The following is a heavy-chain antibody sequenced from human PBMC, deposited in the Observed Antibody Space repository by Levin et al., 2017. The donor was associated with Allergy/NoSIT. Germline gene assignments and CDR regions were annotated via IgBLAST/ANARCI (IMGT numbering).Heavy chain of an antibody. D-gene: IGHD4-11*01. CDR2: IYYSGTT. V-gene: IGHV4-39*01. J-gene: IGHJ4*02. CDR3: ARRFAASSNWDFDY. Sequence: PGESLKISCTVSGVSIGSSSYYWGWIRQPPGKGLEWIASIYYSGTTYYNPSLKSRVTISVDTSKSQFSLRLTSVTAADTAVYYCARRFAASSNWDFDYWGQGTLVTVSS. CDR1: GVSIGSSSYY.